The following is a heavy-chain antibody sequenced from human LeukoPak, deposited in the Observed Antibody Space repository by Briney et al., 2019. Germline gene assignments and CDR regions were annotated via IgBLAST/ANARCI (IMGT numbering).Heavy chain of an antibody. CDR1: GYTFTSYY. D-gene: IGHD4-23*01. J-gene: IGHJ3*02. CDR3: ARDTVVTAGRGAFDI. V-gene: IGHV1-46*01. Sequence: AASVNVSCKASGYTFTSYYMHWGRQAPGQGRECMGLINPSGGSTSYAQTFQGRVTMTRVTSTSTVYMELSSLRSEDTAVYYCARDTVVTAGRGAFDIWGQGTMVTVSS. CDR2: INPSGGST.